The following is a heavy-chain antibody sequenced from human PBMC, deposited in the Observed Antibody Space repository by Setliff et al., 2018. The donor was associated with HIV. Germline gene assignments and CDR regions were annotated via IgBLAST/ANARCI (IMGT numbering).Heavy chain of an antibody. CDR3: ATFSPRDAFDI. CDR1: GGSISSGGYY. V-gene: IGHV4-61*09. CDR2: IYTSGST. J-gene: IGHJ3*02. D-gene: IGHD3-16*01. Sequence: SETLSLTCTVSGGSISSGGYYWSWIRRPAGKGLEWIGHIYTSGSTKYNPSLKGRVTISVDTSKNQFSLNLSSVTAADTAFYYCATFSPRDAFDIWGQGTMVTVSS.